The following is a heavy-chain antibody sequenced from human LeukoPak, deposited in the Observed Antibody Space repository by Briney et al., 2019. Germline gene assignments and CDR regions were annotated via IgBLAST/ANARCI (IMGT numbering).Heavy chain of an antibody. J-gene: IGHJ5*02. CDR3: ARVSAMVRGAINL. D-gene: IGHD3-10*01. CDR2: IYYSGST. Sequence: SETLSLTCTVSGGSISSYYWSWIRQPPGKGLEWIGYIYYSGSTNYNPSLRSRVTVSVDTSKNQFSLKLSSVTAADTAVYYCARVSAMVRGAINLWGQGTLVTVSS. V-gene: IGHV4-59*01. CDR1: GGSISSYY.